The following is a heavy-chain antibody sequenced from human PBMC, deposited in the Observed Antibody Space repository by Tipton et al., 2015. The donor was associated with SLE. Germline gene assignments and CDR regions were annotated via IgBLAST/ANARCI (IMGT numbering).Heavy chain of an antibody. J-gene: IGHJ3*02. CDR2: IYYSGST. V-gene: IGHV4-39*01. Sequence: TLSLTCTVSGGSNSSSSYYWGWIRQPPGEGLEWIGSIYYSGSTYYNPSLKSRVTISVDTSKNQFSLTLSSVTAADTAVYYCARQVLRIPYDAFDIWGQGTMVTVSS. CDR3: ARQVLRIPYDAFDI. CDR1: GGSNSSSSYY. D-gene: IGHD3-10*01.